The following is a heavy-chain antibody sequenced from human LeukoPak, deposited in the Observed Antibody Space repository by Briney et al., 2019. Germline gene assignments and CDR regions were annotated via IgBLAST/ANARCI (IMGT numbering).Heavy chain of an antibody. CDR2: INPSGGST. J-gene: IGHJ3*02. Sequence: GASVKVSCKASGYTFTSYYMHWVRQAPGQGLEWMGIINPSGGSTSYAQKFQGRVTMTRDTSTSTVYVELSSLRSGDTAVYYCARGQQLPPTVGAFDIWGQGTMVTVSS. D-gene: IGHD6-13*01. V-gene: IGHV1-46*01. CDR3: ARGQQLPPTVGAFDI. CDR1: GYTFTSYY.